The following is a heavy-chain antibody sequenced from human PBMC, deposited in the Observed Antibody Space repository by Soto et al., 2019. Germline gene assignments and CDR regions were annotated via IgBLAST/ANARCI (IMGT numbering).Heavy chain of an antibody. Sequence: GGSLRLSCAASGFTFSSYSLNWVRQAPGKGLEWVSSITSSSDYIHYADSVRGRFTITRDNAKDSLYLHMNSLRAEDTALYYCAKDSTLGGWGGMDVWGQGTTVTVSS. J-gene: IGHJ6*02. D-gene: IGHD3-16*01. CDR1: GFTFSSYS. V-gene: IGHV3-21*04. CDR3: AKDSTLGGWGGMDV. CDR2: ITSSSDYI.